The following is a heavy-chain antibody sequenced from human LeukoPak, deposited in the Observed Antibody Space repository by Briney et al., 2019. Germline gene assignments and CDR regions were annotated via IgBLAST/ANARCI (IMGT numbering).Heavy chain of an antibody. V-gene: IGHV4-59*01. Sequence: SETLSLTCTVSGGSISTYYWSWIRQPPGKGLEWIGYVYYIGTTNYNPSLKSRVSMSVDTSKNQFSLKLSSVTAADTAVYYCARDRSGRNWFDPWGQGTLVTVSS. CDR1: GGSISTYY. J-gene: IGHJ5*02. CDR2: VYYIGTT. CDR3: ARDRSGRNWFDP. D-gene: IGHD2-15*01.